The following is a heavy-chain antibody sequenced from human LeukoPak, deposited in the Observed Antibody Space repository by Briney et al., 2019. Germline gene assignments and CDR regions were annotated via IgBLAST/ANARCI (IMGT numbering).Heavy chain of an antibody. CDR3: ARDLYGDYGLSFDY. CDR1: GFTFSSYA. J-gene: IGHJ4*02. Sequence: GGSLRLSCAASGFTFSSYAMSWVRQAPGKGLEWVSAISGSGGSTYYADSVKGRFTISRDNSKNTLYLQMNSLRAEDTAVYYCARDLYGDYGLSFDYWGQGTLVTVSS. V-gene: IGHV3-23*01. CDR2: ISGSGGST. D-gene: IGHD4-17*01.